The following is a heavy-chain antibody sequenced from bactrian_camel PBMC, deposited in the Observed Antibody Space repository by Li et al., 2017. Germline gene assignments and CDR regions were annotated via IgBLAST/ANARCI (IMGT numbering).Heavy chain of an antibody. CDR3: RADADRGRWPGCPLRANW. Sequence: VQLVESGGGSVRAGGSLRLSCVASRVGGYCYYMGWYRQTPGAERALVSRIKTDGTTMYANSVKGRFTISQDNAKNTLYLQMKNLTMDDTAVYYCRADADRGRWPGCPLRANWWGRGTQVTVS. V-gene: IGHV3S53*01. CDR2: IKTDGTT. D-gene: IGHD8*01. J-gene: IGHJ4*01. CDR1: RVGGYCYY.